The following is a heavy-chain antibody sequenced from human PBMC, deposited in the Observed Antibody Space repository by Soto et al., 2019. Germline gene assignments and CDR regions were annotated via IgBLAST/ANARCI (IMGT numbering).Heavy chain of an antibody. CDR2: LYYSGST. J-gene: IGHJ5*02. Sequence: SETLSLTSTVSGGSINSGDYYWNWIRQPPGKGLEWIGYLYYSGSTYYNPSLKSRVTISVDTSKNQFSLRLSSVTAADTAIYYCARGRPYYYDGSDYFGNWFDPWGQGTLVTVSS. CDR3: ARGRPYYYDGSDYFGNWFDP. V-gene: IGHV4-30-4*01. CDR1: GGSINSGDYY. D-gene: IGHD3-22*01.